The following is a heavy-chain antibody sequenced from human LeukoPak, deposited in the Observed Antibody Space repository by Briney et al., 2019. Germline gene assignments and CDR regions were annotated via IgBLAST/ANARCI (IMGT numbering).Heavy chain of an antibody. CDR2: ISGSSSYI. D-gene: IGHD3-16*01. Sequence: GGSLRLSCAASGFTFSSYSMNWVRQAPGKGLEWVSSISGSSSYIYYADSVKGRFTISRDNAKHTLYLQMNSLRAEDTAVYYCARGMRGDWFDPWGQGTLVTVSS. J-gene: IGHJ5*02. CDR3: ARGMRGDWFDP. V-gene: IGHV3-21*01. CDR1: GFTFSSYS.